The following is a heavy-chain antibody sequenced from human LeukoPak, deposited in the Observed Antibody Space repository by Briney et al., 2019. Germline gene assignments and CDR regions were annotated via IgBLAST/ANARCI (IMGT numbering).Heavy chain of an antibody. Sequence: GASVKVSCKASGFTFTSSAVQWVRQARGQRLEWIGWIVVGSGNTNYAQKFQERVTITRDMSTSTAYMELSSLRSEDTAVYYRAADTHDFWSTDYWGQGTLVTVSS. V-gene: IGHV1-58*01. CDR2: IVVGSGNT. J-gene: IGHJ4*02. CDR1: GFTFTSSA. CDR3: AADTHDFWSTDY. D-gene: IGHD3-3*01.